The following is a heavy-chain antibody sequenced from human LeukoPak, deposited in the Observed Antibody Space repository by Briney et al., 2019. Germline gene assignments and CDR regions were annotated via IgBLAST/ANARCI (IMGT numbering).Heavy chain of an antibody. CDR1: GFTFSSYE. Sequence: GGSLRLSCAVSGFTFSSYEMNWVRQAPGKGLEWVSSISSSSSYIYYADSVKGRFTISRDNAKNSLYLQMNSLRAEDTAVYYCARDQRDIVVVPRLMYYYYMDVWGKGTTVTVSS. J-gene: IGHJ6*03. CDR2: ISSSSSYI. CDR3: ARDQRDIVVVPRLMYYYYMDV. V-gene: IGHV3-21*01. D-gene: IGHD2-2*01.